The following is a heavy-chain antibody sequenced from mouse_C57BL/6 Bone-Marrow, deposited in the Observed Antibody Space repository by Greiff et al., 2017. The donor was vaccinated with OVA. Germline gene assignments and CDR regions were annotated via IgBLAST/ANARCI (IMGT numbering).Heavy chain of an antibody. V-gene: IGHV1-15*01. CDR3: TRYYGSSPWFAY. CDR1: GYTFTDYE. Sequence: QVQLQQSGAELVRPGASVTLSCKASGYTFTDYEMHWVKQTPVHGLEWIGAIDPETGGTAYNQKFKGKAILTADKSSSTAYMELRSLTSEDSAVYYCTRYYGSSPWFAYWGQGTLVTVPA. D-gene: IGHD1-1*01. CDR2: IDPETGGT. J-gene: IGHJ3*01.